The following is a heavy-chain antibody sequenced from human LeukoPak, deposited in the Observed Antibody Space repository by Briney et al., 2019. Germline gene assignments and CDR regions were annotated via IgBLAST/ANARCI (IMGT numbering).Heavy chain of an antibody. CDR3: ARDRGDTYYYYYMDV. D-gene: IGHD3-10*01. CDR2: IYYSGST. Sequence: SETLSLTCTVSGGSLSSSSYYWGWIRQPPGKGPEWIGSIYYSGSTYYNPSLKSRVTISVDTSKNQFSLKLSSVTAADTAVYYCARDRGDTYYYYYMDVWGKGTTVTVSS. J-gene: IGHJ6*03. CDR1: GGSLSSSSYY. V-gene: IGHV4-39*07.